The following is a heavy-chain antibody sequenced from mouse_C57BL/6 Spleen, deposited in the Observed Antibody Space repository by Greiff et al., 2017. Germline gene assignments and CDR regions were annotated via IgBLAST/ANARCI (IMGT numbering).Heavy chain of an antibody. CDR1: GYSITSGYY. D-gene: IGHD2-4*01. CDR2: ISYDGSN. J-gene: IGHJ3*01. Sequence: EVQLQESGPGLVKPSQSLSLTCSVTGYSITSGYYWNWIRQFPGNKLEWMGYISYDGSNNYNPSLKNRISITRDTSKNQFFLKLNSVTTEDTATYYCAREDYDYDRGFAYWGQGTLVTVSA. CDR3: AREDYDYDRGFAY. V-gene: IGHV3-6*01.